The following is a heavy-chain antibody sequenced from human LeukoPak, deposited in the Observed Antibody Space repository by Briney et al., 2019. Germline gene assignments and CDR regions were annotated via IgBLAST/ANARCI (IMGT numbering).Heavy chain of an antibody. CDR1: GGSISSGDYY. CDR2: IYYSGST. J-gene: IGHJ5*02. D-gene: IGHD4-17*01. V-gene: IGHV4-30-4*01. Sequence: PSETLSLTCTVSGGSISSGDYYWSWIRQPPGKGLEWIGYIYYSGSTYYNPSLKSRVTISVDTSKNQFSLKLSSVTAADTAVYYCAREVTTVTYYNWFDPRGQGTLVTVSS. CDR3: AREVTTVTYYNWFDP.